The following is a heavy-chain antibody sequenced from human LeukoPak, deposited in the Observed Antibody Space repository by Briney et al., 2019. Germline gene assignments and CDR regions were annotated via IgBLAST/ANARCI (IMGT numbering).Heavy chain of an antibody. J-gene: IGHJ3*02. CDR1: GGSTSSYY. D-gene: IGHD7-27*01. CDR3: AMSLNWVDAFDI. V-gene: IGHV4-59*01. Sequence: SETLSLTCTVSGGSTSSYYWSWIRQPPGKGLEWIGYIYYSGSTNYNPSLKSRVTISVDTSKNQFSLKLSSVTAADTAVYYCAMSLNWVDAFDIWGQGTMVTVSS. CDR2: IYYSGST.